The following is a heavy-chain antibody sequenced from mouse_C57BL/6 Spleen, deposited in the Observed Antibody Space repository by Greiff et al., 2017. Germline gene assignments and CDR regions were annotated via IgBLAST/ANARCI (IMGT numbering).Heavy chain of an antibody. J-gene: IGHJ2*01. Sequence: EVKLMESGEGLVKPGGSLKLSCAASGFTFSSYAMSWVRQTPEKRLEWVAYISSGGDYIYYADTVKGRFTISRDNARNTLYLQMSSLKSEDTAMYYCTREGQLRPPYLDYWGQGTTLTVSS. D-gene: IGHD3-2*02. CDR3: TREGQLRPPYLDY. V-gene: IGHV5-9-1*02. CDR2: ISSGGDYI. CDR1: GFTFSSYA.